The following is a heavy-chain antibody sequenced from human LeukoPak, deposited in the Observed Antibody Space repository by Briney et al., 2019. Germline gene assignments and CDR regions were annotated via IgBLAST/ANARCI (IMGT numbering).Heavy chain of an antibody. CDR3: ARILKGTYYDSSGLDY. J-gene: IGHJ4*02. CDR1: GFTFSTYA. V-gene: IGHV3-23*01. D-gene: IGHD3-22*01. CDR2: ISGSGGGT. Sequence: GGSLRLSCAASGFTFSTYAMSWVRQAAGKGLEWVSLISGSGGGTYYADSVKGRFTISRDNAKNSLYLQMNSLRAEDTAVYYCARILKGTYYDSSGLDYWGQGTLVTVSS.